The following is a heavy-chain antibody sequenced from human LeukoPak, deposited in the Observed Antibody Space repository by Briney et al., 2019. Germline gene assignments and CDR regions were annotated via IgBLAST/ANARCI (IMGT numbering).Heavy chain of an antibody. J-gene: IGHJ4*02. CDR3: AKDYEYNSNTWYFH. CDR1: GFTFNTFA. Sequence: GGSLRLSCAASGFTFNTFAVSWVRQAPGKGLEWVSGIIENGGETYYADSVRGRFTISRDNSKNTLYLQMNSLRAEDTAVYYCAKDYEYNSNTWYFHWGRGTLVSVSS. D-gene: IGHD6-13*01. V-gene: IGHV3-23*01. CDR2: IIENGGET.